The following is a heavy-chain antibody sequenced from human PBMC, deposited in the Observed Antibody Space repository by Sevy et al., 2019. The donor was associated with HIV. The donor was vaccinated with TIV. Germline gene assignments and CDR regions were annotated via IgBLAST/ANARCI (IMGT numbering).Heavy chain of an antibody. CDR2: ISSSSSYI. CDR3: ARDLGGYSYGPIDY. D-gene: IGHD5-18*01. Sequence: GGSLRLSCAASGFTFSSYSMNWVRQAPGKGLEWVSSISSSSSYIYYSDSVKGRFTISRDNAKNSLYLQMNSLRAEDTAVYYCARDLGGYSYGPIDYWGQGTLVTVSS. J-gene: IGHJ4*02. CDR1: GFTFSSYS. V-gene: IGHV3-21*01.